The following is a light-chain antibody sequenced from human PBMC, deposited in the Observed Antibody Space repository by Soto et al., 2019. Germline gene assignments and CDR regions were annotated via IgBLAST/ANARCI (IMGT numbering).Light chain of an antibody. CDR3: QQYGTSPFT. CDR2: DVS. Sequence: EIVLTQSPATLSLSPGERATISCGASQTVTSTSLAWYRQRPGLAPRLLIYDVSTRLTGIPDRFSGSGSGTDFTLTISRLEPEDFAVYYCQQYGTSPFTFGGGTKVDIK. CDR1: QTVTSTS. J-gene: IGKJ4*01. V-gene: IGKV3D-20*01.